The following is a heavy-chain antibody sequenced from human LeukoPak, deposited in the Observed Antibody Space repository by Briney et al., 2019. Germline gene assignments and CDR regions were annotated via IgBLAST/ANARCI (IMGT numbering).Heavy chain of an antibody. D-gene: IGHD1-1*01. V-gene: IGHV3-30*18. CDR2: ISYDGSNK. Sequence: GGSLRLSCAASGFTFSSYGMHWVRQAPGKGLEWVAVISYDGSNKYYADSVKGRFTISRDNSKNTLYLQMSSLRAEDTAVYYCAKNKNDGGWFDPWGQGTLVTVSS. CDR1: GFTFSSYG. J-gene: IGHJ5*02. CDR3: AKNKNDGGWFDP.